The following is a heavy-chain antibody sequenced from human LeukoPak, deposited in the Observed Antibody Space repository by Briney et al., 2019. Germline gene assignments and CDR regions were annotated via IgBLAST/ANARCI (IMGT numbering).Heavy chain of an antibody. J-gene: IGHJ3*02. CDR2: ISYDGSNK. D-gene: IGHD6-13*01. Sequence: GGSLRLSCAASGFTFSSYGMHWVRQAPGKGLEWVAVISYDGSNKYYADSVKGRFTISRDNSKNTLYLQMNSLRAEDTAIYYCARDNLAAAGDDNFDIWGQGTVVTVSS. CDR3: ARDNLAAAGDDNFDI. V-gene: IGHV3-30*03. CDR1: GFTFSSYG.